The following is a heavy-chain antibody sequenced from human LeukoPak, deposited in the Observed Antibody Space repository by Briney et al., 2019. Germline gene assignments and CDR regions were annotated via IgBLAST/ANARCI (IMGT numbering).Heavy chain of an antibody. Sequence: PGGSLRLSCAASGFTFNYAWMSWVRQAPGKGLEWVSAISGSGDSTYYGDSVKGRFTISRDNSKNTLYLQMNSLRAEDTAVYYCAKTRPLDSSSWSHGDYWGQGTLVTVSS. CDR1: GFTFNYAW. CDR2: ISGSGDST. D-gene: IGHD6-13*01. J-gene: IGHJ4*02. V-gene: IGHV3-23*01. CDR3: AKTRPLDSSSWSHGDY.